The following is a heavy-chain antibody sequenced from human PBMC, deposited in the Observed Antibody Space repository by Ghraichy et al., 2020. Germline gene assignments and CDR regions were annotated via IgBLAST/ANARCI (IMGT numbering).Heavy chain of an antibody. CDR2: ISGSAGST. Sequence: LSLTCAGSGFTFSHYAMSWVRQAPGKGLEWVSTISGSAGSTYYADSVKGRFSISRENSKNTLYLQASTLTAEDTAVYFCAKADYGDPWGLDVWGQGTGVTFSS. J-gene: IGHJ6*02. CDR3: AKADYGDPWGLDV. D-gene: IGHD4-17*01. V-gene: IGHV3-23*01. CDR1: GFTFSHYA.